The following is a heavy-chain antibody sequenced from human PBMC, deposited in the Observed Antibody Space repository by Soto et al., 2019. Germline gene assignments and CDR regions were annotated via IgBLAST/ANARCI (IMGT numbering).Heavy chain of an antibody. Sequence: GGSLRLSCAVSGLTVSTNYMSWVRQAPGKGLEWVSIIYSDGTTFYADSVEGRFTISRDNSENTLFLQMNSLRAEDTAIYYCTTAPTITTIFDSWGQGTLVTVSS. CDR2: IYSDGTT. J-gene: IGHJ4*02. V-gene: IGHV3-53*01. CDR1: GLTVSTNY. CDR3: TTAPTITTIFDS. D-gene: IGHD4-4*01.